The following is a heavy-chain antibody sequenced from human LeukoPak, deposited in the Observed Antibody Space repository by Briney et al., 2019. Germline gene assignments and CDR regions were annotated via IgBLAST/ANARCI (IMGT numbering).Heavy chain of an antibody. CDR2: RKPNNGCT. Sequence: ASVRVSCNASGYTYTGYDIHGLRQAPGQELEGRGWRKPNNGCTKYAQKFQGRVTMTRDTSISTAYMELSRLRSDDTAVYYCAREMGYCSSTSCQRSGAFDIWGQGTMVTVSS. D-gene: IGHD2-2*01. CDR3: AREMGYCSSTSCQRSGAFDI. J-gene: IGHJ3*02. CDR1: GYTYTGYD. V-gene: IGHV1-2*02.